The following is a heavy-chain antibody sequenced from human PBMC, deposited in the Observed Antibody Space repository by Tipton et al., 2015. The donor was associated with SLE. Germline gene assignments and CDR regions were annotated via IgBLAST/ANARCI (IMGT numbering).Heavy chain of an antibody. V-gene: IGHV4-4*07. J-gene: IGHJ5*02. CDR1: GGSISSYY. D-gene: IGHD3-3*01. CDR3: ARRVARRFDP. CDR2: SYTSGST. Sequence: TLSLTCTVSGGSISSYYWSWIRQPAGKGLEWIGRSYTSGSTNYNPSLKSRVTISVDTSQNQISLKLNSVSAADTAVYYCARRVARRFDPWGQGTLVIVSS.